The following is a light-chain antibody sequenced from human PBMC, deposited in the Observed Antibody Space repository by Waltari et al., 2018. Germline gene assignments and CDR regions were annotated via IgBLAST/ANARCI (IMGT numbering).Light chain of an antibody. J-gene: IGKJ2*01. CDR3: QQSATIPNT. CDR1: QSVEGY. Sequence: DIQMTQSPPSLYASVGDRVTITCRASQSVEGYLNWYQQRPGSAPTLMIYSASALQRGVSSRFSGSGFGTEFSLTINGLQPEDFATYFCQQSATIPNTFGQGTRVQI. V-gene: IGKV1-39*01. CDR2: SAS.